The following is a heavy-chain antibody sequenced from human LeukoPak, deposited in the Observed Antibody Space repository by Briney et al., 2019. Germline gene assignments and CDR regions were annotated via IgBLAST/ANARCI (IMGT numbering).Heavy chain of an antibody. V-gene: IGHV3-23*01. J-gene: IGHJ4*02. D-gene: IGHD3-22*01. CDR3: ANHYYASSGYYLHEKRYFDY. CDR1: GFTFSSYA. Sequence: PGGPLRLSCAASGFTFSSYAMSWVRQAPGKGLEWVSAISGSGGSTYYADSVKGRFTISRDNSKNTLYLQMNSLRAEDTAVYYCANHYYASSGYYLHEKRYFDYWGQGTLVTVSS. CDR2: ISGSGGST.